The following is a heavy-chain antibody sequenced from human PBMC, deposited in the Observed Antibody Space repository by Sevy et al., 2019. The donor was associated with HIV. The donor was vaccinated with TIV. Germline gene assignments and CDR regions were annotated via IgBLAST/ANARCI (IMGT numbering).Heavy chain of an antibody. V-gene: IGHV4-34*01. D-gene: IGHD6-13*01. CDR1: GGSFSGYY. CDR3: ARRKWYSSIY. CDR2: INHSVST. J-gene: IGHJ4*02. Sequence: SETLSLTCAVYGGSFSGYYWSWIRQPPGKGLEWIGEINHSVSTNYNPSLKSRFTISVDTSKNQFSLKLSSVTAADTAVYYCARRKWYSSIYWGQGTLVTVSS.